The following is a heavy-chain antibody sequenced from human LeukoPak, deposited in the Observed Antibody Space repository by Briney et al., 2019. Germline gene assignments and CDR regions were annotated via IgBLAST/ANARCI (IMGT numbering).Heavy chain of an antibody. D-gene: IGHD3-22*01. CDR2: ISSSSDTI. V-gene: IGHV3-48*01. Sequence: GGSLRLSCAASGFTFSSYSMNWVRQAPGKGLEWVSYISSSSDTIYYADSVKGRLTVSRDNAKNSLYLQMNSLRAEDTAVYYCASPVSYDSSGPDYWGQGTLVTVSS. CDR3: ASPVSYDSSGPDY. CDR1: GFTFSSYS. J-gene: IGHJ4*02.